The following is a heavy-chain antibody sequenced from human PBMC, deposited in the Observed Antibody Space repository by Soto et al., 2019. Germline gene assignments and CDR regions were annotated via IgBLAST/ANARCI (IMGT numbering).Heavy chain of an antibody. V-gene: IGHV3-7*01. CDR1: GFTFSSYW. CDR3: ARVSHSNSNYDFWRGYWGDYYYRMDF. CDR2: IKQDGSEK. Sequence: GGSLRLSCAASGFTFSSYWMSWVRQAPGKGLEWVANIKQDGSEKYYVDSVKGRFTISRDNAKNSLYLQMNSLRAEDTAVYYCARVSHSNSNYDFWRGYWGDYYYRMDFWGQGTTVTVSS. J-gene: IGHJ6*02. D-gene: IGHD3-3*01.